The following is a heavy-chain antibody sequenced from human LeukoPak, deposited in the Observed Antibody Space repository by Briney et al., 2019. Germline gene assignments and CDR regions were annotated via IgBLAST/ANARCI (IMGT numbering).Heavy chain of an antibody. CDR3: ARDPRWLTPDCTSTSCYENYFDP. D-gene: IGHD2-2*01. V-gene: IGHV4-38-2*02. CDR2: IYHSGSA. CDR1: GYSISSGYQ. Sequence: SEALSLTCAVSGYSISSGYQWAWIRQSPGKGLEWIGSIYHSGSAHYNPSLKSRVTISVETSKNQFSLKMYSVTAADTAVYYCARDPRWLTPDCTSTSCYENYFDPWGQGTLVTVSS. J-gene: IGHJ5*02.